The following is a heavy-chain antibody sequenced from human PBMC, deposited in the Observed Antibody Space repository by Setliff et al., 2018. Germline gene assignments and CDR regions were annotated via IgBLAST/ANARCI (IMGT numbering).Heavy chain of an antibody. CDR2: FDPEDGET. Sequence: ASVKVSCKVSGYTLTELSMHWVRQAPGKGLEWMGGFDPEDGETIYAQKFQGRVTMTEDTSTDTAYMELSSLRSEDTAVYYCATRGYYNFWSGYRIFDYWGQGTLVTSPQ. V-gene: IGHV1-24*01. CDR3: ATRGYYNFWSGYRIFDY. CDR1: GYTLTELS. D-gene: IGHD3-3*01. J-gene: IGHJ4*02.